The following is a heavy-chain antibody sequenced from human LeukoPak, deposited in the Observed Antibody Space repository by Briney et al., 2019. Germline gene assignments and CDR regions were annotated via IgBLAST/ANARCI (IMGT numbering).Heavy chain of an antibody. D-gene: IGHD3-16*01. CDR1: GFTFSSYS. V-gene: IGHV3-21*01. Sequence: GGSLRLSCAASGFTFSSYSMNWVRQAPGKGLEWVSSISSSSSYIYYADSVKGRFTISRDNAKNSLYLQMNSLRAEDTAVYYCARGDYDYVLGSHPADYWGQGTLVTVSS. J-gene: IGHJ4*02. CDR2: ISSSSSYI. CDR3: ARGDYDYVLGSHPADY.